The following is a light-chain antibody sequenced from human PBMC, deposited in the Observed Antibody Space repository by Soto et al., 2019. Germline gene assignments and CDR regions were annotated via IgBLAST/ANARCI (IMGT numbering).Light chain of an antibody. CDR1: QGISSY. J-gene: IGKJ1*01. CDR3: HQLNRCPWT. V-gene: IGKV1-9*01. CDR2: AAS. Sequence: DIQLTQSPSFLSASVGDRVTITCRASQGISSYLAWYQQKPGKAPKLLISAASTLQSGVPSRFSGSGYGTEYTLAISSLQPEDFATYYNHQLNRCPWTFGHGTKVDIK.